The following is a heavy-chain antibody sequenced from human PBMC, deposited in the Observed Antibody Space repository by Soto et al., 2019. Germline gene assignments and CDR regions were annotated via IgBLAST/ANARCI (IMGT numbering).Heavy chain of an antibody. CDR2: IKSKTDGGTT. CDR3: TTSNTPDYYGSGSYTIYYYYYGMDV. Sequence: GGSLRLSCAASGFTFSNAWMNWVRQAPGKGLEWVGRIKSKTDGGTTDYAAPVKGRFTISRDDSKNTLYLQMNSLKTEDTAVYYCTTSNTPDYYGSGSYTIYYYYYGMDVWGQGTTVTVSS. J-gene: IGHJ6*02. D-gene: IGHD3-10*01. V-gene: IGHV3-15*07. CDR1: GFTFSNAW.